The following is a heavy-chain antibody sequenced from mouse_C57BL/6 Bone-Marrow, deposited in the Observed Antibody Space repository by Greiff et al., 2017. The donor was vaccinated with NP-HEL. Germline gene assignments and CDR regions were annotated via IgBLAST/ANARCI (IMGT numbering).Heavy chain of an antibody. CDR1: GFTFSDYY. D-gene: IGHD2-5*01. CDR2: ISNGGGST. CDR3: ARPLYSNYPYWYFDV. V-gene: IGHV5-12*01. Sequence: EVQVVESGGGLVQPGGSLKLSCAASGFTFSDYYMYWVRQTPEKRLEWVAYISNGGGSTYYPDTVKGRFTISRDNAKNTLYLQMSRLKSEDTAMYYCARPLYSNYPYWYFDVWGTGTTVTVSS. J-gene: IGHJ1*03.